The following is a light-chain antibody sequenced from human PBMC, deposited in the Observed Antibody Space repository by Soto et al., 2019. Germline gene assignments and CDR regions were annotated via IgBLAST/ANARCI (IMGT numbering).Light chain of an antibody. CDR1: QNILDRAKHKNY. CDR3: QQYFTSPWT. CDR2: WAS. Sequence: DIVMTQSPDSLAVSLGERATFNCKSSQNILDRAKHKNYLAWYQQKSGQPPKLLIYWASLHEPGVPDRFTGSGSGTDFTLTISSLQAEDVAVYFCQQYFTSPWTFGQGTKVEIK. J-gene: IGKJ1*01. V-gene: IGKV4-1*01.